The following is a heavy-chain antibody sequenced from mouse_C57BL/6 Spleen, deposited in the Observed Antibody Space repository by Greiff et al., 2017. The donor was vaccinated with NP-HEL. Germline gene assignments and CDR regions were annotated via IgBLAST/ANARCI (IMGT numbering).Heavy chain of an antibody. CDR2: INPSTGGT. J-gene: IGHJ3*01. CDR1: GYSFTGYY. Sequence: VQLQQSGPELVKPGASVKISCKASGYSFTGYYMNWVKQSPEKSLEWIGEINPSTGGTTYNQKFKAKATLTVDKSSSTAYMQLKSLTSEDSAVYYCARNYDLFAYWGQGTLVTVSA. D-gene: IGHD2-4*01. CDR3: ARNYDLFAY. V-gene: IGHV1-42*01.